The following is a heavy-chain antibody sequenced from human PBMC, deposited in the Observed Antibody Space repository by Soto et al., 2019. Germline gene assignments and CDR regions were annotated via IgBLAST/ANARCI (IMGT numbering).Heavy chain of an antibody. V-gene: IGHV3-7*01. CDR1: GFTFSSYW. CDR3: ARDTSIAARYQDYYYSYYGMDV. CDR2: IKQDGSEK. J-gene: IGHJ6*02. Sequence: EVQLVESGGGLVQPGGSLRLSCAASGFTFSSYWMSWVRQAPGKGLEWVANIKQDGSEKYYVDSVKGRFTISRDNAKNSLYLQMNSRRAEDTAVYYCARDTSIAARYQDYYYSYYGMDVWGQGTTVTVSS. D-gene: IGHD6-6*01.